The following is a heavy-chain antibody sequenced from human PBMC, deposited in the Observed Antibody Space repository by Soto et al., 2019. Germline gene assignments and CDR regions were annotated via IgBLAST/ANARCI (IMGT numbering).Heavy chain of an antibody. CDR2: TYYRSKWYN. CDR3: ARGYCSSTSCEGRIWSTKKWFDP. V-gene: IGHV6-1*01. J-gene: IGHJ5*02. CDR1: GDSVSSNSAA. Sequence: SHTLSLTCAISGDSVSSNSAAWNWIRQSPSRGLEWLGRTYYRSKWYNDYAVSVKSRITINPDTSKNQFSLQLNSVTPEDTAVYYCARGYCSSTSCEGRIWSTKKWFDPWGQGTLVTVSS. D-gene: IGHD2-2*01.